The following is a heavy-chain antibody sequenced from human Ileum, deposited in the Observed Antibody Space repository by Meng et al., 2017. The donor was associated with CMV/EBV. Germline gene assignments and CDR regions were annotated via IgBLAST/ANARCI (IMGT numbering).Heavy chain of an antibody. CDR2: ILPFIEVT. D-gene: IGHD2/OR15-2a*01. CDR1: GAFQSYT. Sequence: SVKVSCKVSGAFQSYTVNWMRQAPGQGLEWIGRILPFIEVTHYSKKFQGRVTISADKSTTTTYLDLNSLTFEDTAVYYCATEQAIVIVANALRPSYVDYWGQGTLVTVSS. J-gene: IGHJ4*02. CDR3: ATEQAIVIVANALRPSYVDY. V-gene: IGHV1-69*04.